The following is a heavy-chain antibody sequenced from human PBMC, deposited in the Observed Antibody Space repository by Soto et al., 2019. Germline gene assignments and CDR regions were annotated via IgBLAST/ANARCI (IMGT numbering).Heavy chain of an antibody. CDR1: GYSFTRYW. CDR3: ARTPMIGRLRPSGMDV. Sequence: EVQLVQSGAEVKKPGESLKISCKGSGYSFTRYWIGWVRQLPGKGLEWMGIIYPGDSDTRYSPSLQGQVTISADKSISTAYLQWSSLKASDTAMYYCARTPMIGRLRPSGMDVWGQGNTVTVSS. D-gene: IGHD3-22*01. CDR2: IYPGDSDT. V-gene: IGHV5-51*01. J-gene: IGHJ6*02.